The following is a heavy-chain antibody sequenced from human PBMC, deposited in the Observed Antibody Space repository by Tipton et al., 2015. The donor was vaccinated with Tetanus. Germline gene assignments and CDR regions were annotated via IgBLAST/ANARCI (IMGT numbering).Heavy chain of an antibody. Sequence: SLRLSCAASGFTFRSYAMNWVRQAPGKGLEWVSSISASGYTNYADSGEGRFTISRDNAKNTLYLQMNSLRADDTALYYCAKLKSRYDFSAIDYGGQGTPFTVSS. J-gene: IGHJ4*02. CDR2: ISASGYT. V-gene: IGHV3-23*01. CDR3: AKLKSRYDFSAIDY. CDR1: GFTFRSYA. D-gene: IGHD1-20*01.